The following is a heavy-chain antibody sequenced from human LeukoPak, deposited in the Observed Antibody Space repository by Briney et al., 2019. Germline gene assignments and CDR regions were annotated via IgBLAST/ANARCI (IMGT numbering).Heavy chain of an antibody. CDR3: ARVANLVPGIHWYFDL. J-gene: IGHJ2*01. D-gene: IGHD2-2*01. CDR2: IIPIFGTA. V-gene: IGHV1-69*05. CDR1: GYSLTDHC. Sequence: SVKVSCKASGYSLTDHCMHWVRQAPGQGLEWMGGIIPIFGTANYAQKFQGRVTITTDESTSTAYMELSSLRSEDTAVYYCARVANLVPGIHWYFDLWGRGTLVTVSS.